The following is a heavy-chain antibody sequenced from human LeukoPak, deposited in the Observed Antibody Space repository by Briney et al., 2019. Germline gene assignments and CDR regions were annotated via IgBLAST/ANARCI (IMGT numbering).Heavy chain of an antibody. V-gene: IGHV4-39*07. D-gene: IGHD2-15*01. CDR2: VYYSGNT. Sequence: SETLSLTCTVSGDSINTGDYYWGWIRQSPGKRLEWIGSVYYSGNTYYNPSLKSRVTMSIDTSKNQFSLKLSSVTAADTAVYYCARGLIVVVVADTSQWFDPWGQGTLVTVSS. J-gene: IGHJ5*02. CDR1: GDSINTGDYY. CDR3: ARGLIVVVVADTSQWFDP.